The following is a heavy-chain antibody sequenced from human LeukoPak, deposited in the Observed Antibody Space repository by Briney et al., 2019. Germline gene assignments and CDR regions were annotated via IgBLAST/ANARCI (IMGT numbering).Heavy chain of an antibody. CDR3: AKDRHYDILTGYPGAFDI. V-gene: IGHV3-23*01. J-gene: IGHJ3*02. Sequence: GGSLRLSCAASGFTFSSYAMGWVRQAPGKGLEWVSAISGSGGSTYYADSVKGRFTISRDNSKNTLYLQMNSLRAEDTAVYYCAKDRHYDILTGYPGAFDIWGQGTMVTVSS. CDR1: GFTFSSYA. CDR2: ISGSGGST. D-gene: IGHD3-9*01.